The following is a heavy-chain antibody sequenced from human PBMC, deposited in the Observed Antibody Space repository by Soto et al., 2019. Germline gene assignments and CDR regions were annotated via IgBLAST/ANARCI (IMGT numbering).Heavy chain of an antibody. CDR3: AKDRLRPTMVRGVRKYYFDY. D-gene: IGHD3-10*01. V-gene: IGHV3-23*01. CDR1: GFTFSSYA. J-gene: IGHJ4*02. CDR2: ISGSGGST. Sequence: GGSLRLSCAASGFTFSSYAMSWVRQAPGKGLEWVSAISGSGGSTYYADSVKGRFTISRDNSKNTLYLQMNSLRAEDTAVYYCAKDRLRPTMVRGVRKYYFDYWGQGTLVTVSS.